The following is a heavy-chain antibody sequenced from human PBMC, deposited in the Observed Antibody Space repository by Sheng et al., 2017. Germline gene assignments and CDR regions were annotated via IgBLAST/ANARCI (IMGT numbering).Heavy chain of an antibody. Sequence: EVQLVESGGGLVQPGGSLRLSCAASGFTVSSNYMSWVRQAPGKGLEWVSVIYSGGSTYYADSVKGRFTISRHNSKNTLYLQMNSLRAEDTAVYYCARDREGIAVAGHYYYYMDVWGKGTTVTVSS. CDR1: GFTVSSNY. D-gene: IGHD6-19*01. CDR2: IYSGGST. J-gene: IGHJ6*03. V-gene: IGHV3-53*04. CDR3: ARDREGIAVAGHYYYYMDV.